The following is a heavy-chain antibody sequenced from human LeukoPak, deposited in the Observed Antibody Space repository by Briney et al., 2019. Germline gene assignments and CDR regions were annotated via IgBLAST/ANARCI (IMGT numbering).Heavy chain of an antibody. V-gene: IGHV1-8*01. CDR2: MNPNSGNT. CDR3: ARGMGYSYGAQYYYYYGMDV. CDR1: GYTFTSYD. J-gene: IGHJ6*02. D-gene: IGHD5-18*01. Sequence: ASVKVSCKASGYTFTSYDINWARQATGQGLEWMGWMNPNSGNTGYAQKFQGRVTMTRNTSISTAYMELSSLRSEDTAVYYCARGMGYSYGAQYYYYYGMDVWGQGTTVTVSS.